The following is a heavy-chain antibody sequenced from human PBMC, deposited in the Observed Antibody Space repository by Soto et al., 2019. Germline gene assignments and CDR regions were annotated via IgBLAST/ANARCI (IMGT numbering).Heavy chain of an antibody. V-gene: IGHV1-3*01. CDR1: GYTFTSYA. CDR3: ARDFTGSYLGLDY. CDR2: INAGNGNT. D-gene: IGHD1-26*01. Sequence: ASVKVSCKASGYTFTSYAMHWVRQAPGQRLEWMGWINAGNGNTKYSQKFQGRVTITRDTSASTAYMELSSLRSEDTAVYYRARDFTGSYLGLDYWGQGTLVTVSS. J-gene: IGHJ4*02.